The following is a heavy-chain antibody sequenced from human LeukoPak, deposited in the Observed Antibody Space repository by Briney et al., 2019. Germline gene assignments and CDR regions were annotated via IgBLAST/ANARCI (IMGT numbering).Heavy chain of an antibody. CDR2: ISYDGSNK. Sequence: PGRSLILSCAASGFTFSSYAMHWVRPAPGKGLEWVAVISYDGSNKYYADSVKGRFTISRDNSKNTLYLQMNSLRAEDTAVYYCCTGEQQLFDYWGQGTLVTVSS. V-gene: IGHV3-30*04. J-gene: IGHJ4*02. CDR3: CTGEQQLFDY. CDR1: GFTFSSYA. D-gene: IGHD6-13*01.